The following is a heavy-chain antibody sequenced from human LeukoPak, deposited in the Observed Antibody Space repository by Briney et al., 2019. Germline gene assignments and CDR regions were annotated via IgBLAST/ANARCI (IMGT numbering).Heavy chain of an antibody. CDR3: ARTSPGGDNAFDI. V-gene: IGHV3-21*01. CDR1: GFTFXXXX. D-gene: IGHD1-26*01. J-gene: IGHJ3*02. Sequence: GGSLRLPCAASGFTFXXXXXXWVRQAPGKXLXXXSSISGSSSPINYADXVRGRFTISRDNAKNSLYLQVNSLRAEDTAVYYCARTSPGGDNAFDIWDQGTMVTVSS. CDR2: ISGSSSPI.